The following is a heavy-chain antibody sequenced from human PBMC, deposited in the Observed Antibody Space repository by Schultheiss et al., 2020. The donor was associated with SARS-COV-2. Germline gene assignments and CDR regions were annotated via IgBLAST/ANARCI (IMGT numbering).Heavy chain of an antibody. V-gene: IGHV4-61*01. CDR2: IYYSGST. CDR3: ARGVVGAPSV. Sequence: SETLSLTCTVSGGSVSRDSWYWSWIRQPPGKGLEWIGYIYYSGSTSYNPSLKSRVTISVDKSKNQFSLKLSSVTAADTAVYYCARGVVGAPSVWGQGTLVTVSS. CDR1: GGSVSRDSWY. D-gene: IGHD1-26*01. J-gene: IGHJ1*01.